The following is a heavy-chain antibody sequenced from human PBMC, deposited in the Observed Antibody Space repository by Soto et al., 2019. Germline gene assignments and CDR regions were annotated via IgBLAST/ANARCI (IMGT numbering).Heavy chain of an antibody. Sequence: QVQLVQSGAEVKKPGSSVKVSCKASGGTFSSYTISWVRQAPGQGLEWMGRIIPILGIANYAQKFQGRVTXTXDXXTSTAYMELSSLRSEDTAVYYCARDRDTAMVHIDYWGQGTLVTVSS. J-gene: IGHJ4*02. CDR3: ARDRDTAMVHIDY. V-gene: IGHV1-69*08. CDR2: IIPILGIA. D-gene: IGHD5-18*01. CDR1: GGTFSSYT.